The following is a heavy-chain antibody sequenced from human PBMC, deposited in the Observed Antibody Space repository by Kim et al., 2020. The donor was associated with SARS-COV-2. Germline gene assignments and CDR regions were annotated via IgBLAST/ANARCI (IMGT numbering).Heavy chain of an antibody. J-gene: IGHJ6*02. CDR2: ISAYNGNT. CDR1: GYTFTSYG. D-gene: IGHD2-21*01. V-gene: IGHV1-18*01. Sequence: ASVKVSCKASGYTFTSYGISWVRQAPGQGLEWMGWISAYNGNTNYAQKLQGRVTMTTDTSTSTAYMELRSLRSDDTAVYYCPVPYSKSPYYYYGMDVWGQGTTVTVSS. CDR3: PVPYSKSPYYYYGMDV.